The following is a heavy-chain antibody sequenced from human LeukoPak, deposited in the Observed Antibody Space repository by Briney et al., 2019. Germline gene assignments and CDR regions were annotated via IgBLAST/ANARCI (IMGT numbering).Heavy chain of an antibody. V-gene: IGHV3-7*04. CDR3: ARARGSHSFDY. CDR1: GFTFSDYY. Sequence: GGSLRLSCAASGFTFSDYYMSWVRQAPGKGLEWVANIKQDGSEKNYVDSVKGRFTISRDNAKNLLYLQMNSLRAEDTAVYYCARARGSHSFDYWGQGTLVTVSS. J-gene: IGHJ4*02. CDR2: IKQDGSEK. D-gene: IGHD2-15*01.